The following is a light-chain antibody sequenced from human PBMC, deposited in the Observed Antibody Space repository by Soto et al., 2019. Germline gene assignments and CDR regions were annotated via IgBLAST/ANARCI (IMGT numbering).Light chain of an antibody. J-gene: IGLJ1*01. CDR3: GTWDSSLSAYV. CDR1: SSNIGNNY. CDR2: DNN. V-gene: IGLV1-51*01. Sequence: QSVLTQPPSVSAAPGQKVTISCSGSSSNIGNNYVSWYQQLPGTAHKLLIYDNNKRPSGIPDRFSGSKSGTSATLGITALQTGDEADYYCGTWDSSLSAYVFGTGTTVTVL.